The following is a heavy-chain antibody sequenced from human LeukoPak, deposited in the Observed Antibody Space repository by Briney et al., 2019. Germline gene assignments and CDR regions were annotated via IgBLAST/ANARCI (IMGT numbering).Heavy chain of an antibody. CDR3: ARDHPYRSGSHIDY. V-gene: IGHV3-66*01. D-gene: IGHD3-10*01. Sequence: GGSLRLSCAASGFTVSSNYMSWVRQAPGKGLEWVLVIYSGGSTYYADSVKGRFTISRDNSKNTLYLQMNSLRAEDTAVYYCARDHPYRSGSHIDYWGQGTLVTVSS. J-gene: IGHJ4*02. CDR2: IYSGGST. CDR1: GFTVSSNY.